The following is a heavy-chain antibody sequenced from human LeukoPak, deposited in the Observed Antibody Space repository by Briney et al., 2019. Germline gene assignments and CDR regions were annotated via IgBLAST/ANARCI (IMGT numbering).Heavy chain of an antibody. Sequence: GESLKISCKGSGYSFTNYWIGWVRQMPGKGLEWMGIIYPGDSETRYSPSFQGQVTISADKSMSTAYLQWSSLKSSDTAMYYCARHWATVLSPFDYWGQGTLVTVSS. CDR3: ARHWATVLSPFDY. CDR2: IYPGDSET. CDR1: GYSFTNYW. V-gene: IGHV5-51*01. D-gene: IGHD4-17*01. J-gene: IGHJ4*02.